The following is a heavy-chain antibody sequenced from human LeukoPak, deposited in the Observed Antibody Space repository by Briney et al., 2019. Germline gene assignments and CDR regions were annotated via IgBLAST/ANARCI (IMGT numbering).Heavy chain of an antibody. Sequence: SETLSHTCTVSGGSISSSSYYWGWIRQPPGKGLEWSGSIYYSGSTYYNPSLKSRVTISVDTSKNQFSLKLSSVTAADTAVYYCARAPVTIFGVVIDEAHYFDYWGQGTLVTVSS. V-gene: IGHV4-39*07. D-gene: IGHD3-3*01. CDR3: ARAPVTIFGVVIDEAHYFDY. CDR2: IYYSGST. CDR1: GGSISSSSYY. J-gene: IGHJ4*02.